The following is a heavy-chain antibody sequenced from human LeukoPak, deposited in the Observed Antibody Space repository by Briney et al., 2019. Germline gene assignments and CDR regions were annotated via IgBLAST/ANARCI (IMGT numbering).Heavy chain of an antibody. D-gene: IGHD6-19*01. CDR1: GFTFSSYG. V-gene: IGHV3-33*01. Sequence: QPGRSLRLSCAASGFTFSSYGMHWVRQAPGKGLEWVAVIWYDGSNKYYADSVKGRFTISRDNSKNTLYLQMNSLRAEDTAVYYCARGLGGLAHNWFDPWGQGTLVTVSS. J-gene: IGHJ5*02. CDR2: IWYDGSNK. CDR3: ARGLGGLAHNWFDP.